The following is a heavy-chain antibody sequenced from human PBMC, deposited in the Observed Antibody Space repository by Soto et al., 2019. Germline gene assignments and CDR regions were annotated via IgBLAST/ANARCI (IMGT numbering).Heavy chain of an antibody. CDR1: GGSITSSEYY. V-gene: IGHV4-39*01. CDR2: IYYSGSS. Sequence: SETLSLTCTVSGGSITSSEYYWAWIRQPPGKGLQFVGTIYYSGSSYSNPSLKSRLSMSVDTSKNQFSLTMKSVTAADTALYFCARQRTSVVTQAYFDVWGPGSLVTVSS. D-gene: IGHD2-21*02. J-gene: IGHJ4*02. CDR3: ARQRTSVVTQAYFDV.